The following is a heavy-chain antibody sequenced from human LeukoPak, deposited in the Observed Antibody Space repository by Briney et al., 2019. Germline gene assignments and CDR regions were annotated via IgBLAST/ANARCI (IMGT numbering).Heavy chain of an antibody. Sequence: GGSLRLSCAVSGITLSNYGMSWVRQAPGKGLEWVAGISGSGGSTYYADSVKGRFTISRDDSKSTLYLQMNSLRPEDTAVFYCARAGGAWSTTHYYYFMDVWGNGTTVTVSS. CDR3: ARAGGAWSTTHYYYFMDV. J-gene: IGHJ6*03. D-gene: IGHD1-1*01. V-gene: IGHV3-23*01. CDR2: ISGSGGST. CDR1: GITLSNYG.